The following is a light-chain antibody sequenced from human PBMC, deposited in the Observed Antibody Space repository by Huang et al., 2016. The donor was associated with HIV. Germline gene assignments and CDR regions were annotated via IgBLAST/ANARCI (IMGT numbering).Light chain of an antibody. Sequence: DIVMTQSPLSLPVTPGEPASISCRSSQSLLQSNGYNYLNWYLQKPGQSPQLLIYLGSNRASGVPDRFSGSGSGTDFTLKIGRVEAEDVGVYYCMQALQTPFTFGHGTKVDIK. CDR1: QSLLQSNGYNY. J-gene: IGKJ3*01. CDR2: LGS. CDR3: MQALQTPFT. V-gene: IGKV2-28*01.